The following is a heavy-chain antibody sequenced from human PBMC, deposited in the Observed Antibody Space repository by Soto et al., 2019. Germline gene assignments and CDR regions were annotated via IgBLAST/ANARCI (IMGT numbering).Heavy chain of an antibody. Sequence: LRLSCAAPVFTFSSYSMNWVRQAPGKGLEWVSSISSSSSYIYYGDSMKGRFTISRDNAKNSLYLEMNSLRAEDTAVYYCARESEDLTSNFDYWGQGTLVTVSS. CDR1: VFTFSSYS. V-gene: IGHV3-21*06. J-gene: IGHJ4*02. CDR3: ARESEDLTSNFDY. CDR2: ISSSSSYI.